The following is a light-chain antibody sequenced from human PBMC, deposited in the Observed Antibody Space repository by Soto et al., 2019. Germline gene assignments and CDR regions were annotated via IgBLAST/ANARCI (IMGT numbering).Light chain of an antibody. Sequence: EIVLTQAPGTLSLSPGERATLSCRASQSVTKNYLAWYQQKPGQAPRLLIYGASSRATGIPDKFSGSGSGTDFTLIISRLEPEDFAVYYCQQYAESPITFGPGAKVDI. CDR3: QQYAESPIT. V-gene: IGKV3-20*01. J-gene: IGKJ3*01. CDR1: QSVTKNY. CDR2: GAS.